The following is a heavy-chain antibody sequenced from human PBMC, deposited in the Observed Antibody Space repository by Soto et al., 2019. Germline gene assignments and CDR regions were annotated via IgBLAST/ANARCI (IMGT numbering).Heavy chain of an antibody. V-gene: IGHV1-46*01. CDR1: GYTVTSYY. Sequence: ASVKVSCKASGYTVTSYYMHWVRQAPGQGLEWMGIINPSGGSTTYAQKFQGGLTMTRDTSTSTVYMELSSLRSEDTAMYYCARTPGYTDRNYFDYWGQGTLVTVSS. J-gene: IGHJ4*02. D-gene: IGHD2-2*02. CDR2: INPSGGST. CDR3: ARTPGYTDRNYFDY.